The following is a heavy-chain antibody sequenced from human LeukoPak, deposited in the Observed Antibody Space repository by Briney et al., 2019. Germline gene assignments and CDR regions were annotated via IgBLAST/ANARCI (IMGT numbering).Heavy chain of an antibody. V-gene: IGHV4-39*07. Sequence: SETLSLTCIVSGGSISSSSYYWGWSRQAPGKGLGCIGEINQSGSTNYNPSLKSRVTISVETSKNQFSLKLSSVPAADTAVYYCARVVHDYVWGSYRYNFDYWGQGTLVTVSS. D-gene: IGHD3-16*02. CDR1: GGSISSSSYY. J-gene: IGHJ4*02. CDR3: ARVVHDYVWGSYRYNFDY. CDR2: INQSGST.